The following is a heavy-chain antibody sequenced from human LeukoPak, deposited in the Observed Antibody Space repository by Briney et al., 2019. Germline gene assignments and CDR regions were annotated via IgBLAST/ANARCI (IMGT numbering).Heavy chain of an antibody. J-gene: IGHJ6*03. V-gene: IGHV3-30*04. CDR2: ISFDEADK. CDR1: GFTFHTYA. Sequence: GGSLRLSCDASGFTFHTYAMHWVRQAPGEGLEWVAVISFDEADKFYADSVKGRFTISRDNAKNSLYLQMNSLRAEDTAVYYCARDFDRLTRKIGRDSLYYYYYSMDVWGKGTTVTVSS. D-gene: IGHD3-9*01. CDR3: ARDFDRLTRKIGRDSLYYYYYSMDV.